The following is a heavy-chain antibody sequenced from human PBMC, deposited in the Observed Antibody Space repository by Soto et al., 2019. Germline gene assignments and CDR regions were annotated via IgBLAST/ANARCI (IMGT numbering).Heavy chain of an antibody. J-gene: IGHJ4*02. V-gene: IGHV4-39*07. D-gene: IGHD2-2*01. CDR2: IDYNGVT. Sequence: SETLSLTCSVSGASISSWEYYWGWIRPTPGKGLEWIGNIDYNGVTYYNPSLNSRVTVSNDTSKTQFCLKVASVTAADTAIYYCGRVMIGTSRHTDSDYWGQGTQVTVSS. CDR3: GRVMIGTSRHTDSDY. CDR1: GASISSWEYY.